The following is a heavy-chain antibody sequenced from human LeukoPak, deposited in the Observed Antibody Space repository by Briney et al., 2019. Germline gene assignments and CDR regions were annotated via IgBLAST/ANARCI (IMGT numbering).Heavy chain of an antibody. V-gene: IGHV3-23*01. CDR2: VSGSGGST. Sequence: GGSLRLSCAASGFTFSSYGMSWVRQAPGPGLEWVSAVSGSGGSTYYADSVKGRFTIFRDNSKNTLYLQMNSLRAEDTAVYYCAKEPWFGELCIDYWGQGTLVTVSS. CDR3: AKEPWFGELCIDY. CDR1: GFTFSSYG. J-gene: IGHJ4*02. D-gene: IGHD3-10*01.